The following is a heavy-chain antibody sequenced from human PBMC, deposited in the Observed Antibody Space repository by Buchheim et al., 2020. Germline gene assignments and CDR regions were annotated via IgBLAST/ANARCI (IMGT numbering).Heavy chain of an antibody. CDR1: GYSFTSYW. CDR2: IYPGDSDT. D-gene: IGHD6-13*01. V-gene: IGHV5-51*01. Sequence: EVQLVQSGAEVKKPGESLKISCKGSGYSFTSYWIGWVRQMPGKGLEWMGIIYPGDSDTRYSPSFQGQGTISADKAISTAYPQWGSLKASDTAMYYCARLPGIAAAGTRFDYYYYYMDVWGKGTT. J-gene: IGHJ6*03. CDR3: ARLPGIAAAGTRFDYYYYYMDV.